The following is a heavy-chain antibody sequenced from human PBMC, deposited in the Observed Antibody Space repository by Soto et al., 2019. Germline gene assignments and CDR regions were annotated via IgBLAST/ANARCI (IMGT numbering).Heavy chain of an antibody. CDR2: IRYDGTEK. Sequence: GGSLRLSCAASGFIFSSFALHWVRQAPGKGLEWVAVIRYDGTEKYNGDSVKGRFTISRDNSKNTVYLEMTSLKAEDTAVYYCARDFTQVGPLDFWGQGTLVTVS. D-gene: IGHD1-26*01. CDR1: GFIFSSFA. J-gene: IGHJ4*02. V-gene: IGHV3-33*01. CDR3: ARDFTQVGPLDF.